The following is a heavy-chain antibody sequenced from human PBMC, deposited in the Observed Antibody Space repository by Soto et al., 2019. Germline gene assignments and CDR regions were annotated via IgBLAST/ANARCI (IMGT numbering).Heavy chain of an antibody. CDR3: AKDLFRRIVVAAFDY. V-gene: IGHV3-74*01. Sequence: PGGSLRLSCAASGFTFSSYWMHWVRQAPGKGLVWVSRINSSGSSTCYADSVKGRFTISGDNAKNTLYLQMNSLRAEDTAVYYCAKDLFRRIVVAAFDYWGQGTLVTVSS. D-gene: IGHD2-2*01. CDR1: GFTFSSYW. CDR2: INSSGSST. J-gene: IGHJ4*02.